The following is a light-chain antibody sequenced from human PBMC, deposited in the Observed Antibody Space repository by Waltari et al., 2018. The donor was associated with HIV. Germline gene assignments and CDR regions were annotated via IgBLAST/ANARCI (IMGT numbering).Light chain of an antibody. CDR3: CSYAGSSTSWV. J-gene: IGLJ3*02. CDR2: EGS. V-gene: IGLV2-23*01. Sequence: QSALTQPASVSGSPGQSITISCTGTSRAVGSYNLVSWYQQHPGKAPKLMIYEGSKRPSGVSNRFSGSKSGNTASLTISGLQAEDEADYYCCSYAGSSTSWVFGGGTKLTVL. CDR1: SRAVGSYNL.